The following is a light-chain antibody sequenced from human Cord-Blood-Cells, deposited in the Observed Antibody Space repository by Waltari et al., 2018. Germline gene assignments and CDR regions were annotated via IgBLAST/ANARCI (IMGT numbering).Light chain of an antibody. CDR2: DAS. Sequence: DIQLTESPSSLSASVGDRDTITCQPSQDISNYLNWYQQKPGKAPKLLIYDASNLETGVPSRFSGSGSGTDFTFTISSLQPEDIATYYCQQYDNLSLTFGGGTKVEIK. J-gene: IGKJ4*01. V-gene: IGKV1-33*01. CDR3: QQYDNLSLT. CDR1: QDISNY.